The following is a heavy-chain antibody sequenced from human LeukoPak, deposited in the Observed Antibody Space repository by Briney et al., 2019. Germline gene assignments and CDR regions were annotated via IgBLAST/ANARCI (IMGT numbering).Heavy chain of an antibody. D-gene: IGHD2-21*02. CDR2: INPNSGGT. CDR1: GYTFTGYY. CDR3: ARATWPYCGGDCYSEYFQH. J-gene: IGHJ1*01. V-gene: IGHV1-2*02. Sequence: ASVKVSCKASGYTFTGYYMHWVRQAPGQGLEWMGWINPNSGGTNYAQKFQGRVTMTRDTSISTAYMELSRLRSDDTAVYYCARATWPYCGGDCYSEYFQHWGQGTLVTVSS.